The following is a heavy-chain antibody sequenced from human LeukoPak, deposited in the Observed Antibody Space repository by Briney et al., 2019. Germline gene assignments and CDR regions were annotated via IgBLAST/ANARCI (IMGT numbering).Heavy chain of an antibody. Sequence: ASVKVSCKASGYTFTGYYMHWVRQAPGQGLEWMGWINPNSGGTNYAQKFQGRVTMTRDTSISTAHMELSRLRSDDTAVYYCARELSDILTGYNDYWGQGTLVTVSS. CDR3: ARELSDILTGYNDY. CDR2: INPNSGGT. D-gene: IGHD3-9*01. V-gene: IGHV1-2*02. J-gene: IGHJ4*02. CDR1: GYTFTGYY.